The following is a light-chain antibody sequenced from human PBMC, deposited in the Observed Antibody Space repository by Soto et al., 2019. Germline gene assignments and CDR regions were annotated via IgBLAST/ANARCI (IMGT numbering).Light chain of an antibody. CDR3: QQYNNWPG. Sequence: EIVMTQSPATLSVSPGERATLSCRASQSVSSNLAWYQQKPGQAPRLLIYGASTRATGIPARFSGSGSGTEFTLTISSLQSEEFAVYYCQQYNNWPGFGGGTKVEIK. CDR2: GAS. CDR1: QSVSSN. V-gene: IGKV3-15*01. J-gene: IGKJ4*02.